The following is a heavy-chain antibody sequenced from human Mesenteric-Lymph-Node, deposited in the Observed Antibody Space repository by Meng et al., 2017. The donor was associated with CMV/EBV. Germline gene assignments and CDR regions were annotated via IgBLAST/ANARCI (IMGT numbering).Heavy chain of an antibody. D-gene: IGHD3-16*02. J-gene: IGHJ4*02. Sequence: SETLSLTCTVSAGSIIINDYYWAWIHQPPGKGLEWIGSIYYSGTTYYNPSLKSRITISVDTSKNQFSLKVTSVTAADTAVYYCAQDSKYTRYGTDYWGQGALVTVSS. CDR1: AGSIIINDYY. CDR2: IYYSGTT. CDR3: AQDSKYTRYGTDY. V-gene: IGHV4-39*07.